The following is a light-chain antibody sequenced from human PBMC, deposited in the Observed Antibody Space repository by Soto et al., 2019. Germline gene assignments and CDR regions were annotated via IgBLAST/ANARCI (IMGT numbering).Light chain of an antibody. J-gene: IGLJ1*01. CDR3: SSYTTSNTLQTV. V-gene: IGLV2-14*03. Sequence: ALTQPASVSGSPGQSITISCTGTSSDVGGYNYVSWYQHHPGKAPKLMIFDASNRPSGVSNRFSGSKSGNTASLTISGLQPEDEADYYCSSYTTSNTLQTVFGTGTKHTVL. CDR1: SSDVGGYNY. CDR2: DAS.